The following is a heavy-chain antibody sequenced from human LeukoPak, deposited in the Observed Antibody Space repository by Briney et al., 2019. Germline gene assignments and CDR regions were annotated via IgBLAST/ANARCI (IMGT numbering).Heavy chain of an antibody. V-gene: IGHV3-30*04. CDR3: ARGQLQYYYYIDV. D-gene: IGHD2-2*02. Sequence: TGGTLRVSCAASGFTFINHAMHWVRQAPGKGLEWVAGITYDGSKKYYPASVKGRCTISRDNSKKTLFLEMNSLRAEDTAVYYCARGQLQYYYYIDVWGKGTTVTVSS. J-gene: IGHJ6*03. CDR2: ITYDGSKK. CDR1: GFTFINHA.